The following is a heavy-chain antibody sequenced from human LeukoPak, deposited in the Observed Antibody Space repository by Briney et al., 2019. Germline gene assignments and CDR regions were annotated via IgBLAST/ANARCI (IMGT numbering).Heavy chain of an antibody. CDR3: AKDPTGSSNTWFDP. D-gene: IGHD1-1*01. V-gene: IGHV1-2*02. CDR1: GYTFTGYY. Sequence: ASVRVSCKASGYTFTGYYMHWVRQAPGQGLEWMGWINPNSGDTNYAPKFQGRVTMTRDTSISTAYLELSSLRSDDTAVYYCAKDPTGSSNTWFDPWGQGTLVTVSS. J-gene: IGHJ5*02. CDR2: INPNSGDT.